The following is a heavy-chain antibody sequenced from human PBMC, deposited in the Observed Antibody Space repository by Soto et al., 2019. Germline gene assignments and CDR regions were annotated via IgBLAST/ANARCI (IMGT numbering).Heavy chain of an antibody. CDR1: GDSFTSYW. V-gene: IGHV5-51*01. CDR3: ARRPCCSEMYIHPGPFDF. Sequence: HEESRKNSCKGSGDSFTSYWIGWVREMPGKGLEWMGIFFPGDSDTRYSPSFQGQVIISADKSISTAYLQWSSLKASDTAIYYCARRPCCSEMYIHPGPFDFWCQGILV. CDR2: FFPGDSDT. J-gene: IGHJ4*02. D-gene: IGHD1-20*01.